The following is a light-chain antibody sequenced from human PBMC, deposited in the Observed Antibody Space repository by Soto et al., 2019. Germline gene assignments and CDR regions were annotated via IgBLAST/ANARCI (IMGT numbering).Light chain of an antibody. Sequence: QSVLXQPRSVSGSPGQSVTTSCTGTSSDVGGYNFVSWYQHHPGKAPKVLIYDVSKRPSGVPDRFSGSKSGNTASLTISGLQAEDEADYHCCSYAGTYTYVVFGGGTKVTVL. CDR2: DVS. V-gene: IGLV2-11*01. CDR3: CSYAGTYTYVV. CDR1: SSDVGGYNF. J-gene: IGLJ2*01.